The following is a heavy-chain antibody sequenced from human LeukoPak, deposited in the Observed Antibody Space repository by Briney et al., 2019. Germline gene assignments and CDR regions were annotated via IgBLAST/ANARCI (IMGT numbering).Heavy chain of an antibody. D-gene: IGHD6-19*01. Sequence: PSETLSLTCTVSGYSISSGYYWGWIRQPPGKGLEWIGSIYHSGSTYYNPSLKSRVTISVDTSKNQFSLKLSSVPAADTAVYYCARSSGWYGGYFDYWGQGTLVTVSS. V-gene: IGHV4-38-2*02. CDR2: IYHSGST. CDR3: ARSSGWYGGYFDY. CDR1: GYSISSGYY. J-gene: IGHJ4*02.